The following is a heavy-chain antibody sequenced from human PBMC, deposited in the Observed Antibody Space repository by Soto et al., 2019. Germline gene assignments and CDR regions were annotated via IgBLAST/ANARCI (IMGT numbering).Heavy chain of an antibody. CDR2: IYYSGST. CDR1: GGSISSGGYY. J-gene: IGHJ4*02. Sequence: QVQLQESGPGLVKPSQTLSLTCTVSGGSISSGGYYWSWIRQHPGKGLEWIGYIYYSGSTYYNPSIKSRVTISVDTSKNQFSLKLSSVTAADTAVYYCARDRYRTAMATDWGQGTLVTVSS. CDR3: ARDRYRTAMATD. V-gene: IGHV4-31*03. D-gene: IGHD5-18*01.